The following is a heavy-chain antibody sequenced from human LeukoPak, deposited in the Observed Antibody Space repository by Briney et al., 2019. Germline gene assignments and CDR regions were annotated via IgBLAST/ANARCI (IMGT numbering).Heavy chain of an antibody. D-gene: IGHD2-21*02. CDR2: ISGHTGKT. J-gene: IGHJ3*02. CDR1: GYTFSNYG. CDR3: ARDLDYYSGASDI. Sequence: ASVKVSCKASGYTFSNYGISWVRQAPGQGLEWMGWISGHTGKTKSEQRLQGRVTMTTDTSTSTAYMELTSLRSDDTAVYYCARDLDYYSGASDIWGQGTMVIVSS. V-gene: IGHV1-18*01.